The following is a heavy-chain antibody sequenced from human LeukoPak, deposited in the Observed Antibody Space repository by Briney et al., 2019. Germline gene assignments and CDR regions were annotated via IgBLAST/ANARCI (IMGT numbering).Heavy chain of an antibody. J-gene: IGHJ4*02. CDR2: IIPISGTA. CDR3: ARVPYDYVWGSYRLGPLWY. Sequence: GASVKVSCKASGGTFSSYAISWVRQAPGQGLEWMGRIIPISGTANYAQKFQGRVTITTDESTSTAYMELSSLRSEDTAVYYCARVPYDYVWGSYRLGPLWYWGQGTLATVSS. V-gene: IGHV1-69*05. D-gene: IGHD3-16*02. CDR1: GGTFSSYA.